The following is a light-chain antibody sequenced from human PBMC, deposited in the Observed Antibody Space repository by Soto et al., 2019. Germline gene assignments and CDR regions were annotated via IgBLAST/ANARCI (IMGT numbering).Light chain of an antibody. J-gene: IGLJ1*01. CDR3: QSYDSSLSGYG. CDR1: SSNIGAGYD. V-gene: IGLV1-40*01. CDR2: GNS. Sequence: QSVLTQPPSVSGAPGQRVTISCTGSSSNIGAGYDVHWYQQLPGTAPKLLIYGNSNRPSGVPDRFSGSKSGTSVSLAITGLQAEDEADYYCQSYDSSLSGYGFGAGTKVTVL.